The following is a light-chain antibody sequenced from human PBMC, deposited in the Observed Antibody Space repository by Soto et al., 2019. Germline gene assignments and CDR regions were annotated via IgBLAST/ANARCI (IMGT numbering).Light chain of an antibody. CDR2: GAS. CDR1: QSVSSNY. J-gene: IGKJ1*01. Sequence: EIVLTQSPGTLSLSAGERATLSCRASQSVSSNYLAWYQQKPGQPPRLLISGASSRATGITDRFIGSGSGTDFTLTISSLEPEDFAVYYCQHYGRSPPSWTFGQGTKVQIK. CDR3: QHYGRSPPSWT. V-gene: IGKV3-20*01.